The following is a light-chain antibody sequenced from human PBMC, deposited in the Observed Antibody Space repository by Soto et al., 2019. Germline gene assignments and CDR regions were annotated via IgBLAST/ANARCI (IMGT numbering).Light chain of an antibody. J-gene: IGLJ1*01. Sequence: QSVLTQSASGTGAPGLSITISCTGTSSDLGNYNLVSWYQQHPGKAPKLMIYEVSKRPSGVSNRFSGSKSGNTASLTISGLQAEDEADYYCCSYAGDSTPYVFGTGTKVTVL. CDR2: EVS. V-gene: IGLV2-23*02. CDR1: SSDLGNYNL. CDR3: CSYAGDSTPYV.